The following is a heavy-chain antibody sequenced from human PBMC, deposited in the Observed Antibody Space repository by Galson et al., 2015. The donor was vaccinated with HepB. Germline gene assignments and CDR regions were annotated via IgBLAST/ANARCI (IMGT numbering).Heavy chain of an antibody. V-gene: IGHV3-21*01. J-gene: IGHJ6*03. CDR3: ARDIIGYGGYDTTGTMDV. D-gene: IGHD5-12*01. CDR1: GFTFSSYS. CDR2: ISSSSSYI. Sequence: SLRLSCAASGFTFSSYSMNWVRQAPGKGLEWVSSISSSSSYIYYADSVKGRFTISGDNAKNSLYLQMNSLRAEDTAVYYCARDIIGYGGYDTTGTMDVWGKGTTVTVSS.